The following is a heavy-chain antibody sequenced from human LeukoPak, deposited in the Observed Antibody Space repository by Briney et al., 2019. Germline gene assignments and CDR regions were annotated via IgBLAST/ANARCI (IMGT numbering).Heavy chain of an antibody. Sequence: GGSLRLSCAASGFTFSSYSMNWVRQAPGKGLEWGSYISSSSSTIYYADSVKGRFTISRDNARNSLYLQMNSLTVEDTAVYYCTRDLSTSLPGGFDYWGQGILVTVSS. J-gene: IGHJ4*02. V-gene: IGHV3-48*01. CDR1: GFTFSSYS. CDR2: ISSSSSTI. D-gene: IGHD2-2*01. CDR3: TRDLSTSLPGGFDY.